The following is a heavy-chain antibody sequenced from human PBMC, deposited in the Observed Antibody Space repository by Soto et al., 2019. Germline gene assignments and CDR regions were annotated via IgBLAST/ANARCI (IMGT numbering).Heavy chain of an antibody. CDR1: GYTFTSYG. V-gene: IGHV1-18*01. Sequence: ASVKVSCKASGYTFTSYGISWVRQAPGQGLEWMGWISAYNGNTNYAQKLQGRVTMTTDTSTSTAYMELRSLRSDDTAVYYCAGDRIAVAAMGDNPYYYYGMDVWGQGTTVTVSS. CDR2: ISAYNGNT. CDR3: AGDRIAVAAMGDNPYYYYGMDV. D-gene: IGHD6-19*01. J-gene: IGHJ6*02.